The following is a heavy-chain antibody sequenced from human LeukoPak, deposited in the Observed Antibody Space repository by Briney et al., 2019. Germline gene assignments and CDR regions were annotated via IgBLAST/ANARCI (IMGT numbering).Heavy chain of an antibody. D-gene: IGHD6-19*01. CDR3: AKDGAIAVAGDVDY. J-gene: IGHJ4*02. Sequence: GGSLRLSCAASGFTFSSYGMHWVRQAPGKGLEWVAFIRYDGSNKYYADSVKGRFTISRDNSKNTLYLQMNSLRAEDTAVYYCAKDGAIAVAGDVDYWGQGTLVTVSS. V-gene: IGHV3-30*02. CDR1: GFTFSSYG. CDR2: IRYDGSNK.